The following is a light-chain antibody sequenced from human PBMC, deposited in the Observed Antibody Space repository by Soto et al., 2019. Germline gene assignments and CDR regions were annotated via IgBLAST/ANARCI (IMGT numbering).Light chain of an antibody. Sequence: QSVLTQPPSVSGAPGQRVTISCTGSSSNIGAGYDVHWYQQLPGTAPELLIFANTFRPSGVPDRVSGSKSGTSGSLAITGLQADDEADYYCQSYDSSLNTYVFGTGTKVTVL. J-gene: IGLJ1*01. CDR3: QSYDSSLNTYV. V-gene: IGLV1-40*01. CDR2: ANT. CDR1: SSNIGAGYD.